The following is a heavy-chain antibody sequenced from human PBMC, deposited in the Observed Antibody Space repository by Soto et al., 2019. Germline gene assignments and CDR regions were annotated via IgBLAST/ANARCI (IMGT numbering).Heavy chain of an antibody. CDR3: ARGRSGDC. Sequence: QVHLVQSGAEVKKPGASVKVSCKASGYTFTSYGITWVRQAPGQGLEWMGWISAHNGNTDYAQKLQGRVIVTRDTSPRTAYMGLTSLISDDTAVYYCARGRSGDCWGQGALVTVSS. V-gene: IGHV1-18*01. J-gene: IGHJ4*02. CDR2: ISAHNGNT. CDR1: GYTFTSYG.